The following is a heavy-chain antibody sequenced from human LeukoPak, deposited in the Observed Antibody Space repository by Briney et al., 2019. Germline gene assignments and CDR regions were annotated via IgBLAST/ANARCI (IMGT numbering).Heavy chain of an antibody. V-gene: IGHV1-2*02. J-gene: IGHJ4*02. CDR2: INPNSGGT. CDR1: GYTFTGYY. Sequence: ASVKVSCKASGYTFTGYYMQWVRQAPGQGLEWMGWINPNSGGTKYAQKFQVRVTMTRDTSISTVYMEVSRLRSDDTAVYYCAREEGYCSSTICSAPFDYWGQGTLVIVSS. CDR3: AREEGYCSSTICSAPFDY. D-gene: IGHD2-2*01.